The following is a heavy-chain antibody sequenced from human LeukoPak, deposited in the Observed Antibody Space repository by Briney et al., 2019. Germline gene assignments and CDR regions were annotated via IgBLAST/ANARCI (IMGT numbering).Heavy chain of an antibody. CDR1: GYTFTAYF. Sequence: ASVKVSCKASGYTFTAYFMHWVRQAPGQGLEWMGRINPNTGGTNYAQKFQGRVTMTRDTSLSTAYMELSRLRSDDTAVYYCARVSGYYDSDYWGQGTLVTVSS. V-gene: IGHV1-2*06. CDR2: INPNTGGT. D-gene: IGHD3-22*01. CDR3: ARVSGYYDSDY. J-gene: IGHJ4*02.